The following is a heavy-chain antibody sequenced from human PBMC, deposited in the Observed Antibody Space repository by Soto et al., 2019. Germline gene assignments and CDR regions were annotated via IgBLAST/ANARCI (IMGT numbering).Heavy chain of an antibody. D-gene: IGHD2-2*01. CDR3: ARASSPRKNCFDL. J-gene: IGHJ5*02. CDR1: GYTFTSYG. Sequence: GAAEKVSCKASGYTFTSYGISWVRQAPGQGLEWMGWISAYNGNTNYAQKLQGRVTMTTDTSTSTADMELRSLRSDDTAVYYCARASSPRKNCFDLWGQGILGTVSS. CDR2: ISAYNGNT. V-gene: IGHV1-18*01.